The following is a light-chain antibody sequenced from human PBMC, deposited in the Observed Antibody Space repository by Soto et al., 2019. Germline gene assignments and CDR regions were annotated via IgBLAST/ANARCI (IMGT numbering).Light chain of an antibody. J-gene: IGLJ3*02. Sequence: QSALTQPASVSGSPGQSITISCTGTSSDVGGYNYVSWYQQHPGKAPKLMIYEVSKRPSGVSNRLSGSKSGNTASLTISGLHAEDEADYYCSSYTSSSTRVFGGGTKLTV. CDR2: EVS. V-gene: IGLV2-14*01. CDR1: SSDVGGYNY. CDR3: SSYTSSSTRV.